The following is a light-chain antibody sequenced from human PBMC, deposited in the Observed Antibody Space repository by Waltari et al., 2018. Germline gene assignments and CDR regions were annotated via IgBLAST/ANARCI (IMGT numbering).Light chain of an antibody. CDR1: RRDIGAFND. CDR3: SSYTTFGTVL. V-gene: IGLV2-14*03. CDR2: DVN. Sequence: QSALTQPASVSGSPGQSLTISCTGARRDIGAFNDVSWYQQHPDKPPKVIIYDVNSRPSGVSSRFSGSKSGDTASLTISGLQAEDEAHYYCSSYTTFGTVLFGGGT. J-gene: IGLJ2*01.